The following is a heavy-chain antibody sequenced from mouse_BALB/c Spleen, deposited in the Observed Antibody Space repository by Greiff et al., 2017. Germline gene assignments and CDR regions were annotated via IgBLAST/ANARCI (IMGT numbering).Heavy chain of an antibody. CDR3: AREGIPFAY. Sequence: EVKLLESGGGLVQPGGSLKLSCAASGFDFSRYWMSWVRQAPGKGLEWIGEINPDSSTINYTPSLKDKFIISRDNAKNTLYLHMSKVRSEDTALYYCAREGIPFAYWGQGTLVTVSA. CDR2: INPDSSTI. CDR1: GFDFSRYW. V-gene: IGHV4-1*02. J-gene: IGHJ3*01.